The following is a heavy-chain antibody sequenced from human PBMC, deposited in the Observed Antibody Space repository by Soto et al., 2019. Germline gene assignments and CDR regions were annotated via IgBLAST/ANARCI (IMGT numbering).Heavy chain of an antibody. CDR3: ARIIFPVVSYYHYGIAF. J-gene: IGHJ6*02. V-gene: IGHV4-31*03. Sequence: SETLSLTCTVSGGSISSGGYYWSWIRQHPGKGLEWIGYIYYSGSTYYNPSLKSRVTISVDTSKNQFSLKLSSVTAADTAVYYCARIIFPVVSYYHYGIAFSAQRTTVIVSS. D-gene: IGHD3-22*01. CDR2: IYYSGST. CDR1: GGSISSGGYY.